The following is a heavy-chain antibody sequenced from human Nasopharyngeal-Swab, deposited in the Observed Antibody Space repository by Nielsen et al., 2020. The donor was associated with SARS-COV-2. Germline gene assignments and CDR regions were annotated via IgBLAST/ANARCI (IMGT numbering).Heavy chain of an antibody. J-gene: IGHJ4*02. CDR2: FDPEDGET. CDR1: GYTLTELS. CDR3: ARGLFDY. Sequence: ASVKVSCKVSGYTLTELSMHWVRQAPGKGLEWMGGFDPEDGETIYEQKFQGRVTMTRNTSISTAYMELSSLRSEDTAVYYCARGLFDYWGQGTLVTVSS. V-gene: IGHV1-24*01.